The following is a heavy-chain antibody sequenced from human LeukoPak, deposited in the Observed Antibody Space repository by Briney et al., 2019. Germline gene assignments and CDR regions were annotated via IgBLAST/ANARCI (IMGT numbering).Heavy chain of an antibody. J-gene: IGHJ4*02. CDR2: IYYSGST. CDR3: ARGQNYGGNLHYFDY. CDR1: GGSISSSSYY. D-gene: IGHD4-23*01. Sequence: PSETLSLTCTVSGGSISSSSYYWGWIRQPPGKGLEWIGSIYYSGSTYYNPSLESRVTISVDTSKNQFSLRLSSVTAADTAVYYCARGQNYGGNLHYFDYWGQGTLVTVSS. V-gene: IGHV4-39*07.